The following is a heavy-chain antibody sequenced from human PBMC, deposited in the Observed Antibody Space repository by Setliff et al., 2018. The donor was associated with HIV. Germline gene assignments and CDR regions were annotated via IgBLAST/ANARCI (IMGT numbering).Heavy chain of an antibody. Sequence: GASVKVSCKASRGTFRNSAINWVRQAPGQGLVWMGGIITLVGEANYAQKFQGRVTITADESTSTAYMELNSLRSDDAAVYYCARHPYYDDDGTNLPSEWRVLGWGQGTLVTVSS. CDR1: RGTFRNSA. D-gene: IGHD3-16*01. CDR3: ARHPYYDDDGTNLPSEWRVLG. J-gene: IGHJ4*02. V-gene: IGHV1-69*13. CDR2: IITLVGEA.